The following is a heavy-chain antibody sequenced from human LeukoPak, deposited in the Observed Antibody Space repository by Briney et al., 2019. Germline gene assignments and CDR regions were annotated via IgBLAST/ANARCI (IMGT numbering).Heavy chain of an antibody. J-gene: IGHJ4*02. CDR3: AKDPEGAATTLDYFDY. D-gene: IGHD5-24*01. CDR1: AFTFSIYG. Sequence: GTSLRLSCAASAFTFSIYGMHWVRQAPGKGLEWVAVIWSGGSNQYYADSVKGRFTISRDNSNNTLYLQMNSLRAEDTAVYYCAKDPEGAATTLDYFDYWGQGTLVTVSS. V-gene: IGHV3-33*06. CDR2: IWSGGSNQ.